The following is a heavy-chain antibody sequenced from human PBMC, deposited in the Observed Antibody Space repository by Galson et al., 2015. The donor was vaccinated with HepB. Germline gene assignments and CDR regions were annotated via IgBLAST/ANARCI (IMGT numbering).Heavy chain of an antibody. D-gene: IGHD3-3*01. J-gene: IGHJ6*03. V-gene: IGHV3-7*03. Sequence: SLRLSCAASGFTFSSYWMSWVRQAPGKGLEWVANIKQDGSEKYYVDSVKGRFTISRDNAKNSLYLQMNSLRAEDTAVYYCARERINLEDFGVPMDVWGKGTTVTVSS. CDR1: GFTFSSYW. CDR2: IKQDGSEK. CDR3: ARERINLEDFGVPMDV.